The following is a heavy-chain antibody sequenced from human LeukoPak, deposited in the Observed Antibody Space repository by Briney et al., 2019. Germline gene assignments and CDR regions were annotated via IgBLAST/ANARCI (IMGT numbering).Heavy chain of an antibody. V-gene: IGHV4-59*12. J-gene: IGHJ4*02. CDR1: GGSISGYY. CDR2: IYYSGST. Sequence: SETLSLTCTVSGGSISGYYWSWIRQPPGKGLEWIGYIYYSGSTNYNPSLKSRVTISVDRSKNQFSLKLNSVTAADTAVYYCARGAYSSSWYGGYWGQGTLVTVSS. D-gene: IGHD6-13*01. CDR3: ARGAYSSSWYGGY.